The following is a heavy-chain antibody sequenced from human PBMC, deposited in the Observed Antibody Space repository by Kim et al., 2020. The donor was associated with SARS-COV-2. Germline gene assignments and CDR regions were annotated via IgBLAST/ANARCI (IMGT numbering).Heavy chain of an antibody. J-gene: IGHJ6*02. D-gene: IGHD3-10*01. Sequence: GGSLRLSCAASGFTFDDYAMHWVRQAPGKGLEWVSLISGDGGSTYYADSVKGRFTISRENSKNSLYLQMNSLRTEDTALYYCAKGVDGVLWFGELSGWNSGGDVWGQGTTVTVSS. CDR1: GFTFDDYA. CDR3: AKGVDGVLWFGELSGWNSGGDV. V-gene: IGHV3-43*02. CDR2: ISGDGGST.